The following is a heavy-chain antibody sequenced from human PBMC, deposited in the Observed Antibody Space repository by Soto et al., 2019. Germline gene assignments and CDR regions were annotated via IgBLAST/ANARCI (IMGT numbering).Heavy chain of an antibody. CDR3: ARVNVVAIAY. CDR1: GGSISSGGYS. V-gene: IGHV4-30-2*01. Sequence: QLQLQESGSGLVKPSQTLSLTCAVSGGSISSGGYSWSWIRQPPGKGLEWIGYIYHSGSTYYNPSLESRVTISVARTNTPFSLKLSSVTAADTAVYFCARVNVVAIAYWGQGTLVTVSS. D-gene: IGHD2-21*01. J-gene: IGHJ4*02. CDR2: IYHSGST.